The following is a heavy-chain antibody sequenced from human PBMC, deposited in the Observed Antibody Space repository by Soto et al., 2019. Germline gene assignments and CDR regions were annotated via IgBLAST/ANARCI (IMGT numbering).Heavy chain of an antibody. D-gene: IGHD4-17*01. CDR2: ISSDGSNK. CDR1: GFTFSSYG. J-gene: IGHJ2*01. Sequence: QVQLVESGGGVVQPGRSLRLPCAASGFTFSSYGMHWVRQAPGKGLEWVALISSDGSNKNYGDSVKGRFTISRDNSKNTLYLQICSLRAEGTAVYYCAKGGYSDFWYFDLWGRGTLVTVSS. V-gene: IGHV3-30*18. CDR3: AKGGYSDFWYFDL.